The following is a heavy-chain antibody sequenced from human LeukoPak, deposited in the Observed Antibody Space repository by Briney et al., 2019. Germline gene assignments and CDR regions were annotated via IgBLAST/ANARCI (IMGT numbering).Heavy chain of an antibody. CDR1: GYTFTGYY. J-gene: IGHJ4*02. CDR2: INPNSGGT. Sequence: ASVKVSCKASGYTFTGYYMHWVRQAPGQGLEWMGWINPNSGGTNYAQKFQGRVTMTRDTPISTAYMELSRLRSDDTAVYYCARDLGIVVVVAADYWGQGTLVTVSS. D-gene: IGHD2-15*01. CDR3: ARDLGIVVVVAADY. V-gene: IGHV1-2*02.